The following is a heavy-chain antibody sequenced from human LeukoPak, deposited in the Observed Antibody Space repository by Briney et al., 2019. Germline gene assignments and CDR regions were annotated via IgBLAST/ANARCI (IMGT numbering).Heavy chain of an antibody. CDR2: ISCYNGDA. CDR3: ARDPTNTSGRYAHFDS. Sequence: ASVKVSCKAPGYTFNHHGITWVRQAPGQGLEWMGWISCYNGDAHYAQNLQGRVTMTTDTATSTAYMELRSLTSDDTAVYYCARDPTNTSGRYAHFDSWGQGTLVTVSS. CDR1: GYTFNHHG. D-gene: IGHD6-19*01. V-gene: IGHV1-18*01. J-gene: IGHJ4*02.